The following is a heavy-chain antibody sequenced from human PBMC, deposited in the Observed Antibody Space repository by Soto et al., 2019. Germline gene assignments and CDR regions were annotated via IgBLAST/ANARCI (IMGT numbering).Heavy chain of an antibody. CDR2: IRSKAYGGTT. D-gene: IGHD3-10*01. Sequence: PGGSLRLSCTASGFTFGDYAMSWVRQAPGKGLEWVGFIRSKAYGGTTEYAASVKGRFTISRDDSKSIAYLQMNSLKTEDTAVYYCTRDRITMVRGVLNEYYYYGMGVWGQGTTVTVSS. CDR3: TRDRITMVRGVLNEYYYYGMGV. J-gene: IGHJ6*02. V-gene: IGHV3-49*04. CDR1: GFTFGDYA.